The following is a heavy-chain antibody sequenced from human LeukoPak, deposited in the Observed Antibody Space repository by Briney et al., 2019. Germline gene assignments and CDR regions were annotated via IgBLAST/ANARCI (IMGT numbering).Heavy chain of an antibody. CDR3: ARDLLTSNSSSWYYYYYGMDV. Sequence: PGGSLRLSCAASGFTFSSYAMHWVRQAPGKGLEWVAVISYDGSNKYYADSVKGRFTISRDNSKNTLYLQMNSLRAEDTAVYYCARDLLTSNSSSWYYYYYGMDVWGQGTTVTVSS. CDR2: ISYDGSNK. V-gene: IGHV3-30*04. J-gene: IGHJ6*02. D-gene: IGHD6-13*01. CDR1: GFTFSSYA.